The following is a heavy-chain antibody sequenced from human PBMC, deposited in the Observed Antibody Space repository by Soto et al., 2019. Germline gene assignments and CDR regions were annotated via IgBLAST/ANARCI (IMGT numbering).Heavy chain of an antibody. Sequence: SETLSLTCTVSGGSISSGSYFWGWIRQPPGKGLEWIGSIYYSGSTSYNPSLRSRVTMSVDTSKNQFSLKLSSVSAADTAVFYCARHTGYSSGKRWFDPWGQGTLVTFPS. CDR3: ARHTGYSSGKRWFDP. J-gene: IGHJ5*02. D-gene: IGHD6-19*01. V-gene: IGHV4-39*01. CDR2: IYYSGST. CDR1: GGSISSGSYF.